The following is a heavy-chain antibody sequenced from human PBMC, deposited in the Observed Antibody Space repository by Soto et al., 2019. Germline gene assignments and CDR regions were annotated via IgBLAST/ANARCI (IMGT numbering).Heavy chain of an antibody. CDR1: GFTFSSYS. D-gene: IGHD6-19*01. Sequence: ASVKVSCSASGFTFSSYSINWVRRAPGKGLEWVSYISSSSSTIYYADSVKGRFTISRDNAKNSLYLQMNSLRDEDTAVYYCARDLYLAQAVAVPDYWGQGTLVTVSS. V-gene: IGHV3-48*02. CDR2: ISSSSSTI. J-gene: IGHJ4*02. CDR3: ARDLYLAQAVAVPDY.